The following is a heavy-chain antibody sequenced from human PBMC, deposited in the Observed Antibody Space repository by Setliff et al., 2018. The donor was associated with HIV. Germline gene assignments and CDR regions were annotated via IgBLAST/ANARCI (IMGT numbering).Heavy chain of an antibody. CDR2: IYYSGTT. CDR1: GGTISSSDYY. J-gene: IGHJ3*02. V-gene: IGHV4-39*01. D-gene: IGHD3-22*01. CDR3: AMSEDYYDSSGDAFEI. Sequence: SETLSLTCTVSGGTISSSDYYWGWIRQPPGKGLEWIGSIYYSGTTYYNPSLKSRVTISVDTSKNQFSLKLSSVTAADTAVYYCAMSEDYYDSSGDAFEIWGQGTMVTVSS.